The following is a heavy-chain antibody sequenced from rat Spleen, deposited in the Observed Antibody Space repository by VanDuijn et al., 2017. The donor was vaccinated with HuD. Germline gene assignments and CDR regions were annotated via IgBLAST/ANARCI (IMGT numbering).Heavy chain of an antibody. Sequence: EVQLVESGGGLVQPGRSMKLSCAASGFTFSDYYMAWVRQAPKKGLEWVASISYDGTNTYYRDSVKGRFTISRHDAESTLYLHMDSLTSEDTATYYCARHPQLGAFWYFDFWGPGTMVTVSS. CDR1: GFTFSDYY. D-gene: IGHD5-1*01. V-gene: IGHV5-22*01. CDR2: ISYDGTNT. CDR3: ARHPQLGAFWYFDF. J-gene: IGHJ1*01.